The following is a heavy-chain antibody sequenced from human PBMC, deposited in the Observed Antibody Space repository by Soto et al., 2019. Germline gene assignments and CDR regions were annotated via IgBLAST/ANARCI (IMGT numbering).Heavy chain of an antibody. Sequence: SETLSLSCAVYWGSGSGFYWNWIRQPPGKGLEWIGEINHIGITNYNPSLKSRVTISRDTSKNQFSLKLSSVTAADTAVYYCARGRSRYSHTFHTWLDPWGQRDLVIVSS. CDR3: ARGRSRYSHTFHTWLDP. J-gene: IGHJ5*02. CDR1: WGSGSGFY. CDR2: INHIGIT. V-gene: IGHV4-34*01. D-gene: IGHD1-26*01.